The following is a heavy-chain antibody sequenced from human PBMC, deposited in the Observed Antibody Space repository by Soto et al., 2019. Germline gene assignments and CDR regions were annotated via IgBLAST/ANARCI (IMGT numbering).Heavy chain of an antibody. J-gene: IGHJ6*02. CDR3: ARSALGYYYYGMDV. D-gene: IGHD3-16*02. V-gene: IGHV1-3*01. Sequence: ASVKVSCKASGYTFTSYAMHWVRQAHGQRLEWMGWINAGNGNTKYSQKFQGRVTITRDTSASTAYMELSSLRSEDTAVYYCARSALGYYYYGMDVWGQGTTVTVSS. CDR1: GYTFTSYA. CDR2: INAGNGNT.